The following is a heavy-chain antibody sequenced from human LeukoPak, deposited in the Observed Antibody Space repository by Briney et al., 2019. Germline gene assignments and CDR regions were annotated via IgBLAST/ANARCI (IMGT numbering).Heavy chain of an antibody. Sequence: SGGSLRLSCAASGFTFDDYGMSWVRQAPGKGLEWVSGINWNGGGTGYADSVKGRFTISRDNAKNSLYLQMNSLRAEDTALYYCARYGSVKQYYYYYYMDVWGKGTTVTVSS. CDR2: INWNGGGT. J-gene: IGHJ6*03. D-gene: IGHD3-10*01. V-gene: IGHV3-20*04. CDR3: ARYGSVKQYYYYYYMDV. CDR1: GFTFDDYG.